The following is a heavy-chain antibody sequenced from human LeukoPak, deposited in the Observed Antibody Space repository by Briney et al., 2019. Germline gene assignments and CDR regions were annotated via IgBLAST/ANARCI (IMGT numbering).Heavy chain of an antibody. V-gene: IGHV1-69*05. CDR3: ARDPGFYGGNSFVFYY. D-gene: IGHD4-23*01. CDR1: GGTFSSYA. CDR2: IIPIFGTA. J-gene: IGHJ4*02. Sequence: SVKVSCKASGGTFSSYAISRVRQAPGQGLEWMGRIIPIFGTANYAQKFQGRVTITTDESTSTAYMELSSLRSEDTAVYYCARDPGFYGGNSFVFYYWGQGTLVTVSS.